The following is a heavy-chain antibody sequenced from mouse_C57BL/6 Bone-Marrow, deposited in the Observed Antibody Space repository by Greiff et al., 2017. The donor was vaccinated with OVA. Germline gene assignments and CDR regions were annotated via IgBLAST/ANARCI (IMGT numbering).Heavy chain of an antibody. CDR3: ARMAADWDNYFDY. Sequence: VQLQQPGAELVKPGASVKLSCKASGYTFTSYWMHWVKQRPGQGLEWIGMIHPNSGSTNYNEKFKSKATLTVDKSSSTAYMQLSSLTSEDSAVYYCARMAADWDNYFDYWGQGTTLTVSS. V-gene: IGHV1-64*01. D-gene: IGHD4-1*01. CDR1: GYTFTSYW. J-gene: IGHJ2*01. CDR2: IHPNSGST.